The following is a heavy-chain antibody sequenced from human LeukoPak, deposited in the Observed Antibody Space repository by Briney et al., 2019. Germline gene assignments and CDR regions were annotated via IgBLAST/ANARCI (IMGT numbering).Heavy chain of an antibody. CDR2: IYASGTT. CDR3: ARSRYDILTGYYRALYYFDY. V-gene: IGHV4-4*07. D-gene: IGHD3-9*01. Sequence: SETLSLTCTVSGGSINNYYWSWIRQPAGKGLEWIGRIYASGTTDYNPSLGSRLTMSVDTSKNQFSLKLSSVTAADTAVYYCARSRYDILTGYYRALYYFDYWGQGTLVTVSS. J-gene: IGHJ4*02. CDR1: GGSINNYY.